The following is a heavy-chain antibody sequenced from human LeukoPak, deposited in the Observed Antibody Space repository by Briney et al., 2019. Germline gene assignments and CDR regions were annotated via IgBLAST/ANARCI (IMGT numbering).Heavy chain of an antibody. D-gene: IGHD4/OR15-4a*01. CDR3: ARRAGAYSHPYDY. CDR2: ISSNSSTI. J-gene: IGHJ4*02. Sequence: GGSLRLSCAASGFTFSSYSMNWVRQAPGKGLEWVSYISSNSSTIYYAGSVKGRFTISRDNAKNSLYLQMNSLRAEDTAVYYCARRAGAYSHPYDYWGQGTLVTVSS. V-gene: IGHV3-48*01. CDR1: GFTFSSYS.